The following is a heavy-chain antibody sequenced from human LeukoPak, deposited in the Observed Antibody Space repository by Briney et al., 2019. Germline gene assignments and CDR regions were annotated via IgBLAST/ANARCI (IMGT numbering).Heavy chain of an antibody. J-gene: IGHJ4*02. V-gene: IGHV3-23*01. CDR3: AKHLGIVIRTLFDY. D-gene: IGHD7-27*01. CDR1: GFTFSAYA. Sequence: GGSLRLSCAASGFTFSAYAMNWVRQVPGRGLEWVSLISGSGGITYYADSVKGRFTISRDNSKNTLYLQMNSLRAEDTAVYYCAKHLGIVIRTLFDYWGQGTLVTVSS. CDR2: ISGSGGIT.